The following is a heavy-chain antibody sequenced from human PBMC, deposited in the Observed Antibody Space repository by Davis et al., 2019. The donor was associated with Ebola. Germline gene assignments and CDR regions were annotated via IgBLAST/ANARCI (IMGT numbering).Heavy chain of an antibody. CDR2: IVPIFGSP. J-gene: IGHJ4*02. CDR3: AREDCSAGTCYPNYFDY. D-gene: IGHD2-15*01. V-gene: IGHV1-69*13. CDR1: GGSFSSYA. Sequence: SVKVSCKASGGSFSSYAISWVRQAPRQGPEWMGGIVPIFGSPNYAQKFQGRVTITADASTSTVFMEMSSLTSEDTAVYYCAREDCSAGTCYPNYFDYWGQGTLVTVSS.